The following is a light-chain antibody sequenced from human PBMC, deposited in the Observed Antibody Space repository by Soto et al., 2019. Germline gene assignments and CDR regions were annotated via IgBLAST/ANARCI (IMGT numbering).Light chain of an antibody. CDR3: QQSYSTPIT. CDR1: QSISSY. CDR2: AAS. J-gene: IGKJ5*01. Sequence: DIQMTQSPSSLSASVGDRVTITCRASQSISSYLHWYQQKPGKAPKLLIYAASSLQSGVPSRFSGSGSGTDFTLTISSLQPEDFATYYFQQSYSTPITFGQGTRLEI. V-gene: IGKV1-39*01.